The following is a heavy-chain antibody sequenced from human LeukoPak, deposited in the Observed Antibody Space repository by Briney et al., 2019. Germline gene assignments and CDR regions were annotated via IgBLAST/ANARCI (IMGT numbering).Heavy chain of an antibody. D-gene: IGHD1-20*01. CDR1: GESLSGYY. CDR2: IYHSGST. CDR3: ARGARYNWNYFDY. Sequence: SETLSLTCAVYGESLSGYYWSWIRQPPGKGLEWIGEIYHSGSTNYNPSLKSRVTISVDTSKNQFSLKLSSVTAADTAVYYCARGARYNWNYFDYWGQGTLVTVSS. V-gene: IGHV4-34*01. J-gene: IGHJ4*02.